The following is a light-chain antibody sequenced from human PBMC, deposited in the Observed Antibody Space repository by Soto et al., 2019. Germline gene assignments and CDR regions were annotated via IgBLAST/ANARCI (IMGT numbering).Light chain of an antibody. V-gene: IGLV4-60*02. J-gene: IGLJ3*02. CDR3: ETWDSNSWV. CDR1: SGHSSYI. Sequence: QSVLTQSSSASASLGSSVKLTCTLSSGHSSYIFAWHQQQPGKAPRYLMNLEGTGTYNKGSGVPDRFSGSSSGADRYLTISNLQFEDEADYYCETWDSNSWVFGGGTKVTVL. CDR2: LEGTGTY.